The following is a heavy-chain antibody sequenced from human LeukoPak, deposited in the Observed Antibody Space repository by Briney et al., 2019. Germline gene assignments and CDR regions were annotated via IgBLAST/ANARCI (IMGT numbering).Heavy chain of an antibody. V-gene: IGHV4-30-2*06. CDR3: ARQDYSKRFGYYYYMDV. D-gene: IGHD4-11*01. J-gene: IGHJ6*03. Sequence: PSETLSLTCSVSGGSISSGPYFWSWIRQSPGQGLEWIGYIWPSGSTNYNPSLSGRVAIPLDKSISTAYLQWSSLKASDTAMYYCARQDYSKRFGYYYYMDVWGKGTTVTVSS. CDR2: IWPSGST. CDR1: GGSISSGPYF.